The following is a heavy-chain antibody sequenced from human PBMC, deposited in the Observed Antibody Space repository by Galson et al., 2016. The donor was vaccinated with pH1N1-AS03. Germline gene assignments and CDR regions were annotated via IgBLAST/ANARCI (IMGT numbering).Heavy chain of an antibody. V-gene: IGHV3-15*01. CDR1: GLIFKNTW. CDR2: IQSKFNGGAI. J-gene: IGHJ5*01. Sequence: SLRLSCAVSGLIFKNTWMSWVRQAPGMGLEWVGRIQSKFNGGAIDYAAAVTGRFTISRDDSQNTLYLQMSNLKTEDTGLYYCATDSRGGSYYGVSWGHGTLVTVSS. D-gene: IGHD1-26*01. CDR3: ATDSRGGSYYGVS.